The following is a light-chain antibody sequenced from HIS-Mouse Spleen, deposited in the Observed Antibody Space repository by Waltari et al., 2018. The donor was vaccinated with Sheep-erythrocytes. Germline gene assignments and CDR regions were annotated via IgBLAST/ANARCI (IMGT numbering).Light chain of an antibody. J-gene: IGLJ2*01. CDR2: EGS. CDR3: CSYAGSSTFHVV. Sequence: QSALTQPRSVSGSPGQSVTISCTGTSSYVGGYNYVPWYQQHPGKAPKLMIYEGSKRPSGVSTRFSGSKSGNTASLTISGLQAEDEADYYCCSYAGSSTFHVVFGGGTKLTVL. V-gene: IGLV2-23*03. CDR1: SSYVGGYNY.